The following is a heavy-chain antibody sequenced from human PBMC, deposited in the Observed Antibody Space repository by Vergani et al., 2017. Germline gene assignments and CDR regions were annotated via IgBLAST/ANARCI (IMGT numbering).Heavy chain of an antibody. Sequence: QVQLVESGGGLVKPGGSLRLSCAASGFTFSDYYMSWIRQAPGRGLEWVSYISSSGSTIYYADSLKGRFTIFRDNAKNSVFLQMNSLRAEDTAVYYCARGNDLGLYYYDGMDVWGQETTVTVSS. CDR2: ISSSGSTI. V-gene: IGHV3-11*04. CDR3: ARGNDLGLYYYDGMDV. D-gene: IGHD3-3*01. J-gene: IGHJ6*02. CDR1: GFTFSDYY.